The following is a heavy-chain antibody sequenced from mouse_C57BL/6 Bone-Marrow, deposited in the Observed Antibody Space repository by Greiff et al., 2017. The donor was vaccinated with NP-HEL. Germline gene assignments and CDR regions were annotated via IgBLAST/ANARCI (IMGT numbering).Heavy chain of an antibody. J-gene: IGHJ4*01. Sequence: DVHLVESGGGLVKPGGSLKLSCAASGFTFSSYAMSWVRQTPEKRLEWVATISDGGSYTYYPDNVKGRFTISRDNAKNNLYLQMSHLKSEDTAMYYCARDRLYYGLYYAMDYWGQGTSVTVSS. CDR2: ISDGGSYT. CDR3: ARDRLYYGLYYAMDY. D-gene: IGHD1-1*01. V-gene: IGHV5-4*01. CDR1: GFTFSSYA.